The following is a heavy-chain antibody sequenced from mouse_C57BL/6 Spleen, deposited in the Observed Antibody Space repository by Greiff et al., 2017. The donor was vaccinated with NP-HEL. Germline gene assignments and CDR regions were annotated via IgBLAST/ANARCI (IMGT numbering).Heavy chain of an antibody. J-gene: IGHJ3*01. CDR2: ISGGGGNT. V-gene: IGHV5-9*01. Sequence: EVQRVESGGGLVKPGGSLKLSCAASGFTFSSYTMSWVRQTPEKRLEWVATISGGGGNTYYQDSVKGRFTIARDNAKNTLYLQMSSRRSGDTALYYCARRDGYYEIAYWGQGTLVTVSA. D-gene: IGHD2-3*01. CDR3: ARRDGYYEIAY. CDR1: GFTFSSYT.